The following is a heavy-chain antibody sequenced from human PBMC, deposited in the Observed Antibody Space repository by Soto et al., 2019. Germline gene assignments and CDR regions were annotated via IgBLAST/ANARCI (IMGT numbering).Heavy chain of an antibody. V-gene: IGHV4-30-2*01. D-gene: IGHD3-10*01. CDR1: GGSISSGGYS. J-gene: IGHJ4*02. CDR3: ARGVRSLDY. CDR2: IYHSGST. Sequence: SETLSLTCAVSGGSISSGGYSWSWIRQPPGKGLEWIGYIYHSGSTYYNPSLKSRVTISVDRSKNQFSLKLSSVTAADTAVYHCARGVRSLDYWGQGTLVTVSS.